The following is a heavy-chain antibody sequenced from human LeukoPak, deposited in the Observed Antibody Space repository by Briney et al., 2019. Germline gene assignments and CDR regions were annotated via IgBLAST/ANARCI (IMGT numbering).Heavy chain of an antibody. J-gene: IGHJ3*02. CDR1: GFTFSNYG. CDR3: ARGFRYYDGIDAFDI. Sequence: GGSLRLSCAASGFTFSNYGIHWVRQAPGKGLEWVAVIWYDGSSKYYADSVKGRFTISRDNSKNTVYLQVNSLRAEDTAVYYCARGFRYYDGIDAFDIWGQGTMVSLSS. V-gene: IGHV3-33*01. D-gene: IGHD3-22*01. CDR2: IWYDGSSK.